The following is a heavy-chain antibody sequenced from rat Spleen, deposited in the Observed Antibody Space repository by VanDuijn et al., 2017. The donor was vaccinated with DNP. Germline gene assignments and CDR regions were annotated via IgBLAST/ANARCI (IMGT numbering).Heavy chain of an antibody. CDR2: FSSGGGNT. CDR3: ARRGRSTFTY. D-gene: IGHD3-1*01. J-gene: IGHJ3*01. CDR1: GFTFSNYD. V-gene: IGHV5S23*01. Sequence: EVQLVESGGGLVLPGRSLKLSCAASGFTFSNYDMAWVRQAPTRGLEWVASFSSGGGNTYYRDSVKGRFTISRDDAKSTLYLQMDSLRSEDTATYYCARRGRSTFTYWGQGTLVTVSS.